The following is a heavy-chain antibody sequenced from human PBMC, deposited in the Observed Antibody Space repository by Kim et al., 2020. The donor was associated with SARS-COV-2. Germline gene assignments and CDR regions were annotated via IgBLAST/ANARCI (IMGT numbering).Heavy chain of an antibody. Sequence: GESLKISCKGSGYSFTSYWIGWVRQMPGKGLEWMGIIYPGDSDTRYSPSFQGQVTISADKSISTAYLQWSSLKASDTAMYYCARYETQLLYGILHYYGMDVWGQGTTVTVSS. V-gene: IGHV5-51*01. D-gene: IGHD2-2*02. CDR3: ARYETQLLYGILHYYGMDV. CDR2: IYPGDSDT. CDR1: GYSFTSYW. J-gene: IGHJ6*02.